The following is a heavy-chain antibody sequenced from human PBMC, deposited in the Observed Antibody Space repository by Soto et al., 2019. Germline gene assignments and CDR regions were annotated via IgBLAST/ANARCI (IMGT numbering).Heavy chain of an antibody. V-gene: IGHV4-30-4*01. J-gene: IGHJ3*02. CDR3: ASPTVTTKHKAFDI. D-gene: IGHD4-17*01. CDR2: IYYSGST. Sequence: SETLSLPCTVSGGSISSGDYYWSWIRQPPGKGLEWIGYIYYSGSTYYNPSLKSRVTISVDTSKNQFSLKLSSVTAADTAVYYCASPTVTTKHKAFDIWGQGTMVTVSS. CDR1: GGSISSGDYY.